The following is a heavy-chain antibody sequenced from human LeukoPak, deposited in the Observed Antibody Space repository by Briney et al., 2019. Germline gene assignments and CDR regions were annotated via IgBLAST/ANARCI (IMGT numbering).Heavy chain of an antibody. V-gene: IGHV1-8*01. J-gene: IGHJ4*02. CDR1: GYTFTTYE. CDR2: MSPNSGDT. CDR3: ARGPPNWGFDF. D-gene: IGHD7-27*01. Sequence: ASVRVSCKASGYTFTTYEINGVRHATGQGLGCMGWMSPNSGDTGYAQKFQGRVTMTRDTTISTAFMELTSLRSEDTAVYYCARGPPNWGFDFWGQGALVTVSS.